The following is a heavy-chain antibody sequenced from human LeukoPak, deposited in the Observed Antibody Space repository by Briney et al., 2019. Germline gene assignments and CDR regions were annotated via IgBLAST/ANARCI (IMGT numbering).Heavy chain of an antibody. D-gene: IGHD5-24*01. CDR3: ARARDGYNSGAFDI. J-gene: IGHJ3*02. CDR1: GFSFSDYY. Sequence: GGSLRLSCAAYGFSFSDYYMTWIRQAPGKGLEWISYISSSGSSIYYADSVKGRFTISRDNAKNSLYLQINSLRAEDTAVYYCARARDGYNSGAFDIWGQGTMVTVSS. V-gene: IGHV3-11*04. CDR2: ISSSGSSI.